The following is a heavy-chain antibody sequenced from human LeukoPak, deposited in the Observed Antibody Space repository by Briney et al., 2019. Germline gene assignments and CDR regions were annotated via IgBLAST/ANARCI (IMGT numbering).Heavy chain of an antibody. D-gene: IGHD1-20*01. J-gene: IGHJ5*02. CDR2: VNCDNGNT. CDR1: GYTFTSFD. Sequence: ASVKVSCKTSGYTFTSFDINWVRHTTGHGPEWMGWVNCDNGNTRYAQKFQGRVAIARDTSTSTVYLELNNLSSDDTAMYYCTRGPFLNGNAYYWFDPWGQGTLVTVSS. CDR3: TRGPFLNGNAYYWFDP. V-gene: IGHV1-8*03.